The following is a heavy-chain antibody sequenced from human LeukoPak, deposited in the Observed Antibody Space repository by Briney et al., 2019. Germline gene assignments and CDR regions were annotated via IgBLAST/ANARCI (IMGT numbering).Heavy chain of an antibody. CDR3: ARDVNDILTGSYYYYYYGMDV. CDR2: ISYDGSNK. Sequence: GRSLRLSCAASGFTFSSYAMHWVRQAPGKGLEWVAVISYDGSNKYYADSVKGRFTISRDNSKNTLYLQMNSLRAEDTAVYYCARDVNDILTGSYYYYYYGMDVWGQGTTVTVSS. CDR1: GFTFSSYA. V-gene: IGHV3-30*04. D-gene: IGHD3-9*01. J-gene: IGHJ6*02.